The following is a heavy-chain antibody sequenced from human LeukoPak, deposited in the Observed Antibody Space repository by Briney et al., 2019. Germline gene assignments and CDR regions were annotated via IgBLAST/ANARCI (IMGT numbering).Heavy chain of an antibody. CDR1: GYTFTSYG. CDR3: ARCPFNPDIVVVPAAITSWFDP. CDR2: ISAYNGNT. J-gene: IGHJ5*02. Sequence: ASVKVSCKASGYTFTSYGISWVRQAPAQGLEWMGWISAYNGNTNYAQKLQGRVTMTTDTSTSTAYMELRSLRSDDTAVYYCARCPFNPDIVVVPAAITSWFDPWGQGTLVTVSS. V-gene: IGHV1-18*01. D-gene: IGHD2-2*01.